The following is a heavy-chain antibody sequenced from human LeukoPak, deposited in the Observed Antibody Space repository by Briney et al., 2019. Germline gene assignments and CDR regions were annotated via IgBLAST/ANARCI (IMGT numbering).Heavy chain of an antibody. J-gene: IGHJ3*02. CDR1: GYTFTKYG. CDR3: ARVYCSGGSCLDAFDI. D-gene: IGHD2-15*01. Sequence: AAVTVSCKSSGYTFTKYGISWVRQAPGQGREGVGWISAYSGYTYYPRKLQGRVTMPTHTSTSTAYMELRSLRSDDTAVYYCARVYCSGGSCLDAFDIWGQGTMVTVSS. CDR2: ISAYSGYT. V-gene: IGHV1-18*01.